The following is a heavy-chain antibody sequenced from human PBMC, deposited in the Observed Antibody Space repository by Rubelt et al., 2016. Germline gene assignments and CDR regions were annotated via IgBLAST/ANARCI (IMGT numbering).Heavy chain of an antibody. J-gene: IGHJ4*02. Sequence: QVQLVQSGAEVKKPGASVKVSCKASGYTFTGYYMHWVRQAPGQGLEWMGRINPNRSGTNSAQKFQGRVTMTRDTSITTAYMELSRLRSDDTAVFYCARGSSSGWYIDYWGQGTLVTVSS. CDR3: ARGSSSGWYIDY. CDR1: GYTFTGYY. D-gene: IGHD6-19*01. CDR2: INPNRSGT. V-gene: IGHV1-2*06.